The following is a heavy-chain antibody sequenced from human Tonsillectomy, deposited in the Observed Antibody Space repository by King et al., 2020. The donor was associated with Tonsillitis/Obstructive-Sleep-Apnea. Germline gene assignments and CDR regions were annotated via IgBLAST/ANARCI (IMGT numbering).Heavy chain of an antibody. CDR2: INHSGST. D-gene: IGHD2-2*01. V-gene: IGHV4-34*01. CDR1: GGSFSGYY. CDR3: ARGSVVVVPAAIVWWFDP. J-gene: IGHJ5*02. Sequence: VQLQQWGAGLLKPSETLSLTCAVYGGSFSGYYWSWLRQPPGKGLEWIGEINHSGSTNYNPSLKSRVTISVDTSKNQFSLKLTSVTAADTAVYYCARGSVVVVPAAIVWWFDPWGQGTLVTVSS.